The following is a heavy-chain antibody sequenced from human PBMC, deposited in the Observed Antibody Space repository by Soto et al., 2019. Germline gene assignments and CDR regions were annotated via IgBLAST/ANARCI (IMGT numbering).Heavy chain of an antibody. V-gene: IGHV3-48*03. J-gene: IGHJ5*02. CDR1: GFTFSSYE. Sequence: PGGSLRLSCAASGFTFSSYEMNWVRQAPGKGLGWVSYISSSGSTIYYADSVKGRFTISRDNAKNSPYLQMNSLRAEDTAVYYCARSLVGAKDWFDPWGQGTLVTVSS. CDR2: ISSSGSTI. D-gene: IGHD1-26*01. CDR3: ARSLVGAKDWFDP.